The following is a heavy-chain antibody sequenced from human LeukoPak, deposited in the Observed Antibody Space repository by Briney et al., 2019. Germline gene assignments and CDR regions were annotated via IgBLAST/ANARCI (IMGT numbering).Heavy chain of an antibody. D-gene: IGHD5-12*01. V-gene: IGHV3-23*01. CDR1: GFTFSSYA. Sequence: GGSLGLSCAASGFTFSSYAMSWVRQAPGKGLEWVSAISGSGGSTYYADSVKGRFTISRDNSKNTLYLQMNSLRAEDTAVYYCAKPQPLVATIRRVWLQCYFDYWGQGTLVTVSS. CDR2: ISGSGGST. CDR3: AKPQPLVATIRRVWLQCYFDY. J-gene: IGHJ4*02.